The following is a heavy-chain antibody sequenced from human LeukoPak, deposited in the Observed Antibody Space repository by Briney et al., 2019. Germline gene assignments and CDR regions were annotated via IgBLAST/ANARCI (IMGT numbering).Heavy chain of an antibody. CDR2: ISGGSENT. CDR1: GFTFSSFA. D-gene: IGHD6-13*01. V-gene: IGHV3-23*01. Sequence: PGGSLRLSCAASGFTFSSFAMSWVRQAPGKGLDWVSSISGGSENTYYADSVKGRFTISRDNSKNTLDLHLNSLTADDTAVYYCANMQLVKGVLEIWGQGTRVTVSS. CDR3: ANMQLVKGVLEI. J-gene: IGHJ3*02.